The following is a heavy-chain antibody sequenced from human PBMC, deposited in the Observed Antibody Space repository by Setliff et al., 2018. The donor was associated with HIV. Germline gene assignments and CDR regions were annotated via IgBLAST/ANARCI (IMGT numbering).Heavy chain of an antibody. Sequence: GGSLRLSCGASGFSFSSYSMNWVRQAPGKGLEWVSYISPSSTIIYYADSVKGRFTISRDNAKNSLYLQMNSLRAGDTAVYYCAKEDQRVTSVDYWGQGTPVTVPQ. J-gene: IGHJ4*02. CDR2: ISPSSTII. CDR3: AKEDQRVTSVDY. D-gene: IGHD2-2*01. V-gene: IGHV3-21*05. CDR1: GFSFSSYS.